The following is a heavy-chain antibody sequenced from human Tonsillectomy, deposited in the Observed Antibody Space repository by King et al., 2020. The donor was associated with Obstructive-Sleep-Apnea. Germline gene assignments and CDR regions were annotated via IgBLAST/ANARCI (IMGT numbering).Heavy chain of an antibody. CDR3: AVGGSSWYPPGD. J-gene: IGHJ4*02. CDR1: GYTLSSRW. Sequence: VQLVESGGGLVHPGGSLRLSCAVSGYTLSSRWMSWVRQAPGKGLEWVANIKQDGSEKNYVDSVKGRFTISRDNAKNSVYLEMNSLRVEDTAVYYCAVGGSSWYPPGDWGQGTLVTVSS. V-gene: IGHV3-7*01. CDR2: IKQDGSEK. D-gene: IGHD6-13*01.